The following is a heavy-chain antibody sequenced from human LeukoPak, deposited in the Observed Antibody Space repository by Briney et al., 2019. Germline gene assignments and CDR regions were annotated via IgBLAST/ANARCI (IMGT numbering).Heavy chain of an antibody. Sequence: SETLSLTCTVSGGPISSYYWSWIRQPPGKGLEWIGYIYYSGSTNYNPSLKSRVTISVDTSKNQFSLKLSSVTAADTAVYYCAIRDGYNHAFDIWGQGTMVTVSS. CDR2: IYYSGST. V-gene: IGHV4-59*01. CDR3: AIRDGYNHAFDI. J-gene: IGHJ3*02. CDR1: GGPISSYY. D-gene: IGHD5-24*01.